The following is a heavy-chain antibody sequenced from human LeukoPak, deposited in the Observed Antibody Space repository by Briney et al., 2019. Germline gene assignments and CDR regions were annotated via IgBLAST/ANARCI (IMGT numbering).Heavy chain of an antibody. CDR1: GYTFTGYY. D-gene: IGHD2-15*01. CDR2: INPNSGGT. J-gene: IGHJ3*01. Sequence: ASVKVSCKASGYTFTGYYMHWVRQAPGQGLEWMGWINPNSGGTNYAQKFQGWVTMTRDTSISTACMELSRLRSDDTAVYYCARAAYCSGGSCYPGAFGVWGQGTMVTVSS. V-gene: IGHV1-2*04. CDR3: ARAAYCSGGSCYPGAFGV.